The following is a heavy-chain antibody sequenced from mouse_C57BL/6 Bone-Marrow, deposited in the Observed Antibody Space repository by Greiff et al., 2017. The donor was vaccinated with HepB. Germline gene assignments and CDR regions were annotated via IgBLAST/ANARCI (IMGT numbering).Heavy chain of an antibody. Sequence: EVNVVESGEGLVKPGGSLKLSCAASGFTFSSYAMSWVRQTPEKRLEWVAYISSGGDYIYYADTVKVRFTISRDNARNTLYLQMSRLKSEDTAMYYCTRDPLILRWAAMDYWGQGTSVTVSS. V-gene: IGHV5-9-1*02. CDR1: GFTFSSYA. CDR2: ISSGGDYI. D-gene: IGHD1-1*01. CDR3: TRDPLILRWAAMDY. J-gene: IGHJ4*01.